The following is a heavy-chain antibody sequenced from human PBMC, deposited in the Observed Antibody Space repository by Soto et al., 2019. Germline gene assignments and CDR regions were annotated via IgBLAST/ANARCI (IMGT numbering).Heavy chain of an antibody. Sequence: QVQLVQSGAEVKKPGSSVKVSCKASGGTFSSYTISWVRQAPGQGLEWMGRIIPILGIANYAQKFQGRVTITADKSTSTAYMELSSLISEDTAVYYCARDTRYCSGGSCYPTGMDVWGQGTTVTVSS. J-gene: IGHJ6*02. CDR3: ARDTRYCSGGSCYPTGMDV. CDR2: IIPILGIA. V-gene: IGHV1-69*08. D-gene: IGHD2-15*01. CDR1: GGTFSSYT.